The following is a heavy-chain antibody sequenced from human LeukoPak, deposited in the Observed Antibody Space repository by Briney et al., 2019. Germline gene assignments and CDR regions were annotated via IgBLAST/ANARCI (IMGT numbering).Heavy chain of an antibody. Sequence: SQTLSLTCAISGDSVSTKSATWNWIRQSPSRGLEWLGRTYYTSKWYNDYAVSVKSRITINPDTSKNQFSLQLNSVTPEDTAVYYCARVYSPYSSSWYYFDYWGQGTLVTVSS. CDR1: GDSVSTKSAT. D-gene: IGHD6-13*01. CDR3: ARVYSPYSSSWYYFDY. CDR2: TYYTSKWYN. V-gene: IGHV6-1*01. J-gene: IGHJ4*02.